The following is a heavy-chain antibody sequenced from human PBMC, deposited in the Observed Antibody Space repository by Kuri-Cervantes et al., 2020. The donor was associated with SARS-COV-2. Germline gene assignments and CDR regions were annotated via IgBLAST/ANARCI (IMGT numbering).Heavy chain of an antibody. CDR2: IYYSGST. CDR3: ARDHGSFRITAAGIDAFDI. J-gene: IGHJ3*02. CDR1: GGSISSSSYY. D-gene: IGHD6-13*01. Sequence: SETLSLTCTVSGGSISSSSYYWGWIRQPPGKGLERIGSIYYSGSTNYNPSLKSRVTISVDTSKNQFSLKLSSVTAADTAVYYCARDHGSFRITAAGIDAFDIWGQGTMVTVSS. V-gene: IGHV4-39*07.